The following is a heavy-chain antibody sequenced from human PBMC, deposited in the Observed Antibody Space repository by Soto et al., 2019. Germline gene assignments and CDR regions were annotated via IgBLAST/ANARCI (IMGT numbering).Heavy chain of an antibody. J-gene: IGHJ4*02. CDR1: GDTFSVYS. CDR3: ATSYGSGYRAFDY. Sequence: QVQLVQSGAEVKRPGSSVKVSCKASGDTFSVYSINWVRQAPGLGLEWMGRVTPILSMSNYAQRFQGRVTMTADKSTSTAYMELSGLRSEDTAMYYCATSYGSGYRAFDYWGQGALVTVSS. D-gene: IGHD3-10*01. CDR2: VTPILSMS. V-gene: IGHV1-69*04.